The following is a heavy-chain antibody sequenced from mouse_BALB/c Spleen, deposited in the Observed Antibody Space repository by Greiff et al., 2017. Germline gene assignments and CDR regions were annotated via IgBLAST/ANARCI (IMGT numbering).Heavy chain of an antibody. CDR1: GFTFNTYA. D-gene: IGHD2-10*02. Sequence: EVKLVESGGGLVQPKGSLKLSCAASGFTFNTYAMNWVRQAPGKGLEWVARIRSKSNNYATYYADSVKDRFTISRDDSQSMLYLQMNNLKTEDTAMYYCVRERYGNYWFAYWGQGTLVTVSA. CDR3: VRERYGNYWFAY. J-gene: IGHJ3*01. V-gene: IGHV10-1*02. CDR2: IRSKSNNYAT.